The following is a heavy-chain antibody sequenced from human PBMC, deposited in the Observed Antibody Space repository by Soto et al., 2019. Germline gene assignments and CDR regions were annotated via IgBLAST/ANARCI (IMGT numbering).Heavy chain of an antibody. CDR2: ISAYNGNT. D-gene: IGHD5-12*01. Sequence: QVQLVQSGAEVKKPGASVKVSCKASGYTFTSYGISWVRQAPGQGLEWMGWISAYNGNTNYAQKLQGRVTMTTDTATSTAYMELRSLRSDYTAVYYCARVCYWEWLRSCPFPSLYYWVQGTLVTVFS. CDR3: ARVCYWEWLRSCPFPSLYY. CDR1: GYTFTSYG. V-gene: IGHV1-18*01. J-gene: IGHJ4*02.